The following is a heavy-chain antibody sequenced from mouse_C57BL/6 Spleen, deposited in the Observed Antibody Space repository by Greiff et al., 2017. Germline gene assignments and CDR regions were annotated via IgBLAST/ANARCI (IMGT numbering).Heavy chain of an antibody. CDR3: AREDYDGGNAMDD. CDR1: GYAFSSSW. V-gene: IGHV1-82*01. J-gene: IGHJ4*01. Sequence: VQLQQSGPELVKPGASVKISCKASGYAFSSSWMNWVKQRPGKGLEWIGRIYPGDGDTNYNGKFKGKATLTADKSSSTAYMQLSSLTSEDSAVYFCAREDYDGGNAMDDWGQGTSVTVSS. CDR2: IYPGDGDT. D-gene: IGHD2-4*01.